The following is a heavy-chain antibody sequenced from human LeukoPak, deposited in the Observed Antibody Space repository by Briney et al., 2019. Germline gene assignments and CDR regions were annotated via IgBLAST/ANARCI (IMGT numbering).Heavy chain of an antibody. CDR3: ARGRSGLAAAGTYDY. CDR1: GYTFTSSD. D-gene: IGHD6-13*01. V-gene: IGHV1-8*01. J-gene: IGHJ4*02. Sequence: ASVKVSCKASGYTFTSSDINWVRQATGQGLEWMGWINPKSGRTGYAKKFQDRVSMTMNTSISTAYMGVSSLRFDDTAVYYCARGRSGLAAAGTYDYWGQGTLITVSS. CDR2: INPKSGRT.